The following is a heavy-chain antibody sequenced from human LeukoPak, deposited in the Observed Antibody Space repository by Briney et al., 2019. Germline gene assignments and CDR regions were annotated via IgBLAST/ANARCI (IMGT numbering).Heavy chain of an antibody. CDR3: ARGPSPFDP. V-gene: IGHV4-59*11. J-gene: IGHJ5*02. Sequence: SETLSLTCTVSGGSISSHYWSWIRQPPGKGLEWIGYIYYSGSTNYNPSLKSRVTISVDTSKNQFSLKLSSVTAADTAVYYCARGPSPFDPWGQGTLVTASS. CDR1: GGSISSHY. CDR2: IYYSGST.